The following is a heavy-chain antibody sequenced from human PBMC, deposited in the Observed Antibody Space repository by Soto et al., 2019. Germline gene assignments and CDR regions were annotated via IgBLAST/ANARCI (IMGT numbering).Heavy chain of an antibody. CDR3: AKALRDENWNLDYGMHV. D-gene: IGHD1-1*01. Sequence: QVQLLQSGAEVKNPGSSVKVSCKASGGTFTSYAISWVRQAPGQGLEWMGGILPIFATTNYAQKFQGRVTITADESTSTACMALISLRSEDTAIYYCAKALRDENWNLDYGMHVWGQGTRVTVSS. CDR1: GGTFTSYA. J-gene: IGHJ6*01. V-gene: IGHV1-69*01. CDR2: ILPIFATT.